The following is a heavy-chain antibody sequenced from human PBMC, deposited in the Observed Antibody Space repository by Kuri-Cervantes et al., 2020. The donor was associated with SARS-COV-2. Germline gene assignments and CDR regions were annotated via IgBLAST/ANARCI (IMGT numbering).Heavy chain of an antibody. CDR1: GFTFDDYG. J-gene: IGHJ4*02. CDR3: ARDQVDADY. Sequence: GESLKISCAASGFTFDDYGMSWVRQAPGKGLEWVSGINWNGGSTGYADSVKGRFTISRDNAKNSLYLQMNSLRAEDTAVYYCARDQVDADYWGQGTLVTVSS. D-gene: IGHD2-15*01. CDR2: INWNGGST. V-gene: IGHV3-20*04.